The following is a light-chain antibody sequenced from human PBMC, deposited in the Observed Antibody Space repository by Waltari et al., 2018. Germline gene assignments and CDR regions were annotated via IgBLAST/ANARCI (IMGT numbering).Light chain of an antibody. CDR3: QQYNTAPYT. V-gene: IGKV3-11*01. CDR1: QSVSRY. CDR2: DAS. Sequence: DIVLSQSPATLSLSPGERAILSCRASQSVSRYLAWYQQKPGQAPRPLIYDASNRATGIPVRFSGSGSGTDFTLTISSLQAEDVAVYYCQQYNTAPYTFGQGTRVEIK. J-gene: IGKJ2*01.